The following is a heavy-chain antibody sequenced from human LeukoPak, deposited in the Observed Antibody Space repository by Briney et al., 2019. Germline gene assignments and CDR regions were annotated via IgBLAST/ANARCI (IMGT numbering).Heavy chain of an antibody. V-gene: IGHV3-23*01. Sequence: GGSLRLSCAASGFTLRSYDMSWVRQAPGKGLEWVAATSGSGVNSYYADSVRGRFTISRDNSKNTLYLQMNSLRAEDTAVYYCAKASIAAAGTPDLDYWGQGTLVTVSS. CDR1: GFTLRSYD. D-gene: IGHD6-13*01. CDR2: TSGSGVNS. J-gene: IGHJ4*02. CDR3: AKASIAAAGTPDLDY.